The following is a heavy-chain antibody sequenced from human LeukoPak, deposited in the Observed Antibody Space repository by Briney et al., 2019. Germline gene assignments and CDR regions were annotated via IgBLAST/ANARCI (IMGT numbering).Heavy chain of an antibody. D-gene: IGHD6-13*01. Sequence: SETLSLTCTVSGGSISSYYWSWIRQPPGKGLEWIGYIYYSGSTNYNPSLKSRVTISVDTSKNQFSLKLSSVTAADTAVYYCARDRMIAAAAPFDNWFDPWGQGTLVTVSS. CDR3: ARDRMIAAAAPFDNWFDP. V-gene: IGHV4-59*01. CDR2: IYYSGST. J-gene: IGHJ5*02. CDR1: GGSISSYY.